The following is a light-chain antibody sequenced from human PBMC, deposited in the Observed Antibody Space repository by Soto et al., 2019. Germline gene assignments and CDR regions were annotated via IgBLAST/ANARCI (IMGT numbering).Light chain of an antibody. CDR1: QSVCPF. V-gene: IGKV3-11*01. CDR2: DAS. J-gene: IGKJ4*01. Sequence: ENVLTHFPATLSLSPGERATLSCRASQSVCPFFVWYQQKPGQAPRLLIYDASNRAAGIPARFSGSGSGTDFTLTISSLEPEDFAVYYCQQRTSWPLTFGGGTKVEI. CDR3: QQRTSWPLT.